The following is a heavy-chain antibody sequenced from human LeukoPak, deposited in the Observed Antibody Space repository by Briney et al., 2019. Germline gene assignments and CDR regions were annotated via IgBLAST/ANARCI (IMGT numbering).Heavy chain of an antibody. D-gene: IGHD3-10*01. CDR3: AKGQLWFGEFSYFDY. CDR2: ISINGGST. J-gene: IGHJ4*02. V-gene: IGHV3-64*04. CDR1: GFAFSSYA. Sequence: GGSLRLSCSASGFAFSSYAMHWVRQAPGKGLEYVSGISINGGSTDYADSVKGRFTISRDNSKNTVYLQMNSLRAEDTAVYYCAKGQLWFGEFSYFDYWGQGTLVTVSS.